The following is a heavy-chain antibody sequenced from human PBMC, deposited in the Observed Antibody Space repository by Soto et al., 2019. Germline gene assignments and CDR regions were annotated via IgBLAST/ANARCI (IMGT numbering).Heavy chain of an antibody. D-gene: IGHD4-17*01. Sequence: ASVKVSCKASGYTFTSYDINWVRQATGQGLEWMGWMNPNSGSTGYAQKFQGRVTMTRNTSISTAYMELSSLRSEDTAVYYCASLPTRRRWRDAFDIWGQGTMVTVSS. CDR1: GYTFTSYD. CDR2: MNPNSGST. CDR3: ASLPTRRRWRDAFDI. V-gene: IGHV1-8*01. J-gene: IGHJ3*02.